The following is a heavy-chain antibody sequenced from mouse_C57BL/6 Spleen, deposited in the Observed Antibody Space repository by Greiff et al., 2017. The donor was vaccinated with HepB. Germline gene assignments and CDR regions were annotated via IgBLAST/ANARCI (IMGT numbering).Heavy chain of an antibody. Sequence: DVMLVESGEGLVKPGGSLKLSCAASGFTFSSYAMSWVRQTPEKRLEWVAYISSGGDYIYYADTVKGRFTISRDTARNTLYLQMSSLKSEDTAMYYCTREDYGSSHWYFDVWGTGTTVTVSS. CDR3: TREDYGSSHWYFDV. J-gene: IGHJ1*03. D-gene: IGHD1-1*01. V-gene: IGHV5-9-1*02. CDR1: GFTFSSYA. CDR2: ISSGGDYI.